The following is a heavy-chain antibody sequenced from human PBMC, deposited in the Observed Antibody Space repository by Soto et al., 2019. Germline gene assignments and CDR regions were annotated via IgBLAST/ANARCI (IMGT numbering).Heavy chain of an antibody. Sequence: SETLSLTCAVSGGSISSSNWWSWVRQPPGKGLEWIGEIYHSGSTNYNPSLKSRVTISVDKSKNQFSLKLSSVTAADTAVYYCARYYYDSSGYYYFDYWGQGTLVTVSS. CDR2: IYHSGST. CDR3: ARYYYDSSGYYYFDY. CDR1: GGSISSSNW. D-gene: IGHD3-22*01. V-gene: IGHV4-4*02. J-gene: IGHJ4*02.